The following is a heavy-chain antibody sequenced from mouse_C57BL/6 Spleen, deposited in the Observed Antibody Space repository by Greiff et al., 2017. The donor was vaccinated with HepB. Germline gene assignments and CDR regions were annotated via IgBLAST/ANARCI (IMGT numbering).Heavy chain of an antibody. Sequence: QVQLKESGAELVRPGASVTLSCKASGYTFTDYEMHWVKQTPVQGLEWIGAIDPETGGTAYNQKFKGKAILTADKSSSTAYMELRSLTSEDSAVYYCTRKIYYDYDGGFDYWGQGTTLTVSS. CDR3: TRKIYYDYDGGFDY. D-gene: IGHD2-4*01. CDR1: GYTFTDYE. V-gene: IGHV1-15*01. J-gene: IGHJ2*01. CDR2: IDPETGGT.